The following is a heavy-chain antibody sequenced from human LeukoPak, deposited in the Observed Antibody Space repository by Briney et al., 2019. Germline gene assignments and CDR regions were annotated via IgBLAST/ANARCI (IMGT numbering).Heavy chain of an antibody. J-gene: IGHJ3*02. CDR3: AKDLHLRSNFLAFDI. CDR2: ISGSGGST. D-gene: IGHD3-3*01. Sequence: GGSLRLSCAASGFTFSSYAMSWVRQAPGKGLEWVSSISGSGGSTYYADSVKGRFTISRENSKNTLYLQMNSLRAEDTAVYYCAKDLHLRSNFLAFDIWGQGTMVTVSS. CDR1: GFTFSSYA. V-gene: IGHV3-23*01.